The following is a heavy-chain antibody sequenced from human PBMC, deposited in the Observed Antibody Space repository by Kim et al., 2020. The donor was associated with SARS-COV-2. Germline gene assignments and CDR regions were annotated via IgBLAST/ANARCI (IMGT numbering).Heavy chain of an antibody. CDR3: ARATQKKRGRGELERYYGMDV. CDR2: ISSSSSYI. V-gene: IGHV3-21*01. Sequence: GGSLRLSCAASGFTFSSYSMNWVRQAPGKGLEWVSSISSSSSYIYYADSVKGRFTISRDNAKNSLYLQMNSLRAEDTAVYYCARATQKKRGRGELERYYGMDVWGQGTTVTVSS. J-gene: IGHJ6*02. D-gene: IGHD3-16*01. CDR1: GFTFSSYS.